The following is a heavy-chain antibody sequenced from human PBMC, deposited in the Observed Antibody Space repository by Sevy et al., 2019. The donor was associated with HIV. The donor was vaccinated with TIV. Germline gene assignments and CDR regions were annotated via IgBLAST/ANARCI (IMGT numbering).Heavy chain of an antibody. Sequence: EGSLRLSCAASGFIFSSIEMNWVRQAPGKELEWVSSISTSGSNRYYADSVKGRVTISRDNAKKSLYLQMNSLRAEDTAIYFCAKTGGQYDLGMDVWGQGTTVTVSS. V-gene: IGHV3-48*03. D-gene: IGHD1-1*01. CDR3: AKTGGQYDLGMDV. CDR1: GFIFSSIE. J-gene: IGHJ6*02. CDR2: ISTSGSNR.